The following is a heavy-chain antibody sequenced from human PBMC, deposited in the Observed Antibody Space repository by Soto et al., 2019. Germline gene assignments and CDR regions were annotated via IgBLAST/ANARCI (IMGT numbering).Heavy chain of an antibody. CDR2: ISYDGSNK. Sequence: QVQLVEFGGGVVQPGTSLRLSCAPSGFTFRDYGMHWVRQAPGEGLEWVAVISYDGSNKHYADSVKGRFTISRDNSKNTLYLQMNSLRAEDTAVYYCAKDARELPLTWGQGTLVTVSS. J-gene: IGHJ4*02. CDR1: GFTFRDYG. D-gene: IGHD1-7*01. V-gene: IGHV3-30*18. CDR3: AKDARELPLT.